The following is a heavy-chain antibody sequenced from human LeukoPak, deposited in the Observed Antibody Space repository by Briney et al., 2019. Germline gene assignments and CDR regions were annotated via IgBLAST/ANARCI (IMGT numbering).Heavy chain of an antibody. CDR1: GGTFSSST. V-gene: IGHV1-69*13. CDR2: ITPIFGTP. J-gene: IGHJ4*02. Sequence: SVKVSCKASGGTFSSSTISWVRQAPGQGLEWMGGITPIFGTPNYAQKFQGRVTITAVESMSTAYMELSSLRSEDTAVYYCARGWLAETTVVTPYNYWGQGTLVTVSS. CDR3: ARGWLAETTVVTPYNY. D-gene: IGHD2-21*02.